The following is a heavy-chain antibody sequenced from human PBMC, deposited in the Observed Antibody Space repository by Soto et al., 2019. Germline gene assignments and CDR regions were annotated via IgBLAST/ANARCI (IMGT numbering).Heavy chain of an antibody. V-gene: IGHV2-5*02. CDR3: AHQYYYDGSGYY. D-gene: IGHD3-22*01. J-gene: IGHJ4*02. Sequence: GSGPTLVNSTHALTLPCTFSGFSLITTGLGVGWIRQPPGKALEWLALIYWDDDKRYSPSLKSRLTITKDTSKNQVVLRMSNMDPVDTATYYCAHQYYYDGSGYYWGQGTLVTVSS. CDR1: GFSLITTGLG. CDR2: IYWDDDK.